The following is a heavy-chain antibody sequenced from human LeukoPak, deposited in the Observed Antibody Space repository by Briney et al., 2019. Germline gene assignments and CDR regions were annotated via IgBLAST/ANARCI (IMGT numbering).Heavy chain of an antibody. J-gene: IGHJ4*02. CDR3: ARGGGGYYDSSGYYPDYFDY. D-gene: IGHD3-22*01. CDR2: IYSGGST. V-gene: IGHV3-53*01. Sequence: PGGSLRLSCAASGFTVSSNYMSWVRQAPGKGLGWVSVIYSGGSTYYADSVKGRFTISRDNSKNTLYLQMNSLRAEDTAVYYCARGGGGYYDSSGYYPDYFDYWGQGTLVTVSS. CDR1: GFTVSSNY.